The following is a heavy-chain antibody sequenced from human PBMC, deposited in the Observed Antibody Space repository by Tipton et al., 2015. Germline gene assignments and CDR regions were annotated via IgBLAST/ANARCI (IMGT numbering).Heavy chain of an antibody. CDR3: ARAVAGTFDY. CDR1: GGSISSSSYY. V-gene: IGHV4-39*07. D-gene: IGHD6-19*01. Sequence: TLSLTCTVSGGSISSSSYYWGWIRQPPGKGLEWIGSIYYSGSTYYNPSLKSRVTISVDTPKKQFSLKLSSVTAADTAVYYCARAVAGTFDYWGQGTLVTVSS. J-gene: IGHJ4*02. CDR2: IYYSGST.